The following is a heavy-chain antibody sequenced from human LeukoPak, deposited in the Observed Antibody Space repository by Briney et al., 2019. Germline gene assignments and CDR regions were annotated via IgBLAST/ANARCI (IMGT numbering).Heavy chain of an antibody. J-gene: IGHJ4*02. D-gene: IGHD5-18*01. Sequence: PGGSLRLSCAASGFTFSSYSMYWVRQAPGKGLEWVSSISSSSSYIYYADSVKGRFTISRDIAKNSLYLQMNSLRAEDTAVYYCARDTGVGYSYGYDYWGQGTLVTVSS. CDR1: GFTFSSYS. V-gene: IGHV3-21*01. CDR3: ARDTGVGYSYGYDY. CDR2: ISSSSSYI.